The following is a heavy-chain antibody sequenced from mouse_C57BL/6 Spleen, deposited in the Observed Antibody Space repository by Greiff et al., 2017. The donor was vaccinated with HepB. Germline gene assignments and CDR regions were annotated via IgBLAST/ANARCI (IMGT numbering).Heavy chain of an antibody. CDR1: GYTFTSYW. CDR3: ARSGTTAYYFDY. D-gene: IGHD1-2*01. Sequence: QVQLQQSGAELVKPGASVKMSCKASGYTFTSYWITWVKQRPGQGLEWIGDIYPGSGSTNYNEKFKSKATLTVDTSSSTAYMQLSSLTSEDSAVYYCARSGTTAYYFDYWGQGTTLTVSS. V-gene: IGHV1-55*01. CDR2: IYPGSGST. J-gene: IGHJ2*01.